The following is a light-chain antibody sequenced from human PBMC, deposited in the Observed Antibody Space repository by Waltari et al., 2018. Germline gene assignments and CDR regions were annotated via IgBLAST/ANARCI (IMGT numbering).Light chain of an antibody. V-gene: IGLV3-21*04. Sequence: SYVLTQPPSVSVAPGETARITCGGDNIGSYSVHWYQQKPRQAPVLVIFYDSDWPSGIPARFSGSNSGNTATLTITSVEAGDEARYYCQVWHPDIDPGVFGTGTEVTVL. CDR2: YDS. CDR1: NIGSYS. J-gene: IGLJ1*01. CDR3: QVWHPDIDPGV.